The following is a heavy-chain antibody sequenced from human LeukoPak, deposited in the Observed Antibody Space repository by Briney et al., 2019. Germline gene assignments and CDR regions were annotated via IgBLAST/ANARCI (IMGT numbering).Heavy chain of an antibody. CDR1: GSTFTSYW. CDR2: IYPADSDT. D-gene: IGHD5-12*01. J-gene: IGHJ4*02. CDR3: ARRLYGGDVFDY. Sequence: AESLTLSCKVSGSTFTSYWIGCVRQMPGKGLEWMGIIYPADSDTRYSPSFQGQVTISADKSISTAYLQWSSLKASDTAMYYCARRLYGGDVFDYWGQGILVTVSS. V-gene: IGHV5-51*01.